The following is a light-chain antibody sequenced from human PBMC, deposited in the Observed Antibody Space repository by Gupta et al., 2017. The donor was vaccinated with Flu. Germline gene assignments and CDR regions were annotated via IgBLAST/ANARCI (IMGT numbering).Light chain of an antibody. Sequence: SYVLTQPPSGSVAPGQTATITCGGYNIGSKSVHWYQQRPGQAPLLVVYDDSDRPSAIPERLSGSNSGDTATLTISRVEAGDEADYYCQVWDSSSDEAVFGGGTKLTVL. J-gene: IGLJ3*02. CDR3: QVWDSSSDEAV. CDR1: NIGSKS. CDR2: DDS. V-gene: IGLV3-21*02.